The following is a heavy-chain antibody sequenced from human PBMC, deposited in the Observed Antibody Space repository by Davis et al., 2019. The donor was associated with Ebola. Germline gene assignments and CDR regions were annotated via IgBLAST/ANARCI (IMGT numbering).Heavy chain of an antibody. CDR3: ARGWLRGWFDP. J-gene: IGHJ5*02. CDR1: GDSVSGSSGA. V-gene: IGHV6-1*01. D-gene: IGHD5-12*01. CDR2: TYYSSKWYY. Sequence: HSQTLSLTCAISGDSVSGSSGAWNWIRQSPSGGLEWLGRTYYSSKWYYDYAVSVKSRITINPDTSKNQFSLQLDSVTPEDTAVYYCARGWLRGWFDPWGQGTLVTVSS.